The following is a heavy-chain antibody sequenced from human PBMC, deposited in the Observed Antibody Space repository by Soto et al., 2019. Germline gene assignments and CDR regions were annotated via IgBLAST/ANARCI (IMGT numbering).Heavy chain of an antibody. CDR3: ARVPTPYYYGMDV. Sequence: AGGSLRLSCAASGFTFDDYGMSWVRQAPGKGLEWVSGINWNGGSTGYADSVKGRFTISRDNAKNSLYPQMNSLRAEDTALYYCARVPTPYYYGMDVWGQGTTVTVSS. J-gene: IGHJ6*02. D-gene: IGHD1-1*01. CDR2: INWNGGST. V-gene: IGHV3-20*04. CDR1: GFTFDDYG.